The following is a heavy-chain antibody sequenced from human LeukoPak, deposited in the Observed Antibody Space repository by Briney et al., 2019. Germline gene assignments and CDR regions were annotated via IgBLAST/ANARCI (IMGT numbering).Heavy chain of an antibody. D-gene: IGHD5-12*01. Sequence: ASVKVSCKASGYTFTSYDINWVRQATGQGLEWMGWMNPNSGNTGYAQKFQGRVTITRNTSISTAYMELSSLRSEDTAVYYCARDPPRRVVATTQSTDIWGQGTMVTVSS. J-gene: IGHJ3*02. CDR2: MNPNSGNT. CDR3: ARDPPRRVVATTQSTDI. V-gene: IGHV1-8*03. CDR1: GYTFTSYD.